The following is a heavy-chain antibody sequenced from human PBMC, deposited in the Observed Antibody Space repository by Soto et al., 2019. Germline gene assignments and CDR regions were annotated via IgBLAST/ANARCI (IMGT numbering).Heavy chain of an antibody. CDR3: AKRRGAGGHFDY. D-gene: IGHD2-15*01. CDR1: GFTFSNAW. V-gene: IGHV3-53*01. Sequence: GGSLRLSCAASGFTFSNAWMNWVRQAPGKGLEWVSVVSSGGGTHYADSVKGRFTVSRDNSKNTLSLQMNSLRADDTAVYYCAKRRGAGGHFDYWGQGALVTVSS. CDR2: VSSGGGT. J-gene: IGHJ4*02.